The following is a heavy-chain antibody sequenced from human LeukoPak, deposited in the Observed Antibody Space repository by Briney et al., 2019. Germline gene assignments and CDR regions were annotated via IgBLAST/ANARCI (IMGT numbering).Heavy chain of an antibody. CDR3: AREGVLRFLEWLLPPYYYYGMDV. J-gene: IGHJ6*02. CDR1: GGSFSGYY. D-gene: IGHD3-3*01. CDR2: INHSGST. V-gene: IGHV4-34*01. Sequence: SETLSLTCAVYGGSFSGYYWSWIRQPPGKGLEWIGEINHSGSTNCNPSLKSRVTISVDTSKNQFSLKLSSVTAADTAVYYCAREGVLRFLEWLLPPYYYYGMDVWGQGTTVTVSS.